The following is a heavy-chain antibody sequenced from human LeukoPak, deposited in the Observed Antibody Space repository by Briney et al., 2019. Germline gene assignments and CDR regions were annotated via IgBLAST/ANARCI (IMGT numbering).Heavy chain of an antibody. CDR1: GGSISSICYN. D-gene: IGHD2-21*01. J-gene: IGHJ3*02. CDR3: ARYARIACPLHAFDI. Sequence: PSDTLSLTCTVSGGSISSICYNWCGFPQPPGTAWLWFCTIYYSGSTYSNPSLRSPVPISVATSKNHFPLKLSPVTAAHTAVYYCARYARIACPLHAFDIRRQGTMVTVSS. V-gene: IGHV4-39*02. CDR2: IYYSGST.